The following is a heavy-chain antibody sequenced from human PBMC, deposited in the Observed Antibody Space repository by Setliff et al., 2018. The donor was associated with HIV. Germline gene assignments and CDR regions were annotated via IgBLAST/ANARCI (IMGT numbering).Heavy chain of an antibody. V-gene: IGHV4-4*07. CDR2: IYASGRT. J-gene: IGHJ6*03. D-gene: IGHD5-18*01. CDR3: AREIQFSATTYYYYYMDD. CDR1: GGSISSYY. Sequence: SETLSLTCTVSGGSISSYYWSWIRQPAGKGLEWIGRIYASGRTNYNPSLKSRVTLSVDTSKNQFSLKVTPVTAADTAVYYCAREIQFSATTYYYYYMDDWGRGTTVTVSS.